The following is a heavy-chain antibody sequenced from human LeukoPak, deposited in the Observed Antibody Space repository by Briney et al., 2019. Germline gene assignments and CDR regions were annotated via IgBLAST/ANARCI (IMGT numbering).Heavy chain of an antibody. D-gene: IGHD1-1*01. CDR3: AREGGNWNAPGYYFDY. CDR2: IYYSGST. J-gene: IGHJ4*02. Sequence: PSETLSLTCTVSGGSISSYYWSWIRQPPGKGLEWIGYIYYSGSTNYNPSLKSRVTISVDTSKNQFSLKLSSVTAADTAVYYCAREGGNWNAPGYYFDYWSQGTLVTVSS. CDR1: GGSISSYY. V-gene: IGHV4-59*01.